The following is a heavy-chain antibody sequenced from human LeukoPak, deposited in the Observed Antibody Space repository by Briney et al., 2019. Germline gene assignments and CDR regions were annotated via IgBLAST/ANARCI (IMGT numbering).Heavy chain of an antibody. D-gene: IGHD3-3*01. CDR3: ARSTATQYDFWSGYSYFDY. CDR2: INPNSGGT. Sequence: ASVKVSCKASGYTFTGYYMHWVRLAPGQGLEWMGWINPNSGGTNYAQKFQGRVTMTRDTSISTAYMELSRLRSDDTAVYYCARSTATQYDFWSGYSYFDYWGQGTLVTVSS. CDR1: GYTFTGYY. V-gene: IGHV1-2*02. J-gene: IGHJ4*02.